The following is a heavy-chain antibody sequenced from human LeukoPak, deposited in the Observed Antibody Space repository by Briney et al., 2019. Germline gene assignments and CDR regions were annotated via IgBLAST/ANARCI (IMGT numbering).Heavy chain of an antibody. J-gene: IGHJ6*04. CDR3: ARGDIVVVPAAIGSGDYYYYGMDV. Sequence: SGTLSLTCAVSGGSISSSNWWSWVRQPPGKGLEWIGEIYHSGSTNYNPSLKSRVTISVDKSKNQFSLKLSSVPAADTAVYYCARGDIVVVPAAIGSGDYYYYGMDVWGKGTTVTVSS. D-gene: IGHD2-2*01. CDR2: IYHSGST. CDR1: GGSISSSNW. V-gene: IGHV4-4*02.